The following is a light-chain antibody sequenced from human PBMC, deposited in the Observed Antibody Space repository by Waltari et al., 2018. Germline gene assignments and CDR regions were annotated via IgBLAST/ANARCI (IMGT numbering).Light chain of an antibody. CDR1: ENVSKW. V-gene: IGKV1-5*03. Sequence: PSTLSASVGDRVTITCRASENVSKWLAWYQQKPGKAPKLLVYKASTLRSGVPSRFSGSGSGTEFSLTISSLQPDDFATYYCQQSYTYSYTFGQGTKLEIK. CDR2: KAS. CDR3: QQSYTYSYT. J-gene: IGKJ2*01.